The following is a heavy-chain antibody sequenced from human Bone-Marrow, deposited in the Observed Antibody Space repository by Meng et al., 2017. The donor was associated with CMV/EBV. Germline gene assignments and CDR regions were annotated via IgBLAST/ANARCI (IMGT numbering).Heavy chain of an antibody. V-gene: IGHV1-2*02. D-gene: IGHD6-19*01. CDR1: GYTFTGYY. CDR2: INPNSGGT. Sequence: ASVKVSCKASGYTFTGYYMHWVRQAPGQGLEWMGWINPNSGGTNYAQKFQGRVTMTRDTSISTAYMELSRLRSDDTAVYYCARVWGIAVAGTGYWGQGTLVTVYS. CDR3: ARVWGIAVAGTGY. J-gene: IGHJ4*02.